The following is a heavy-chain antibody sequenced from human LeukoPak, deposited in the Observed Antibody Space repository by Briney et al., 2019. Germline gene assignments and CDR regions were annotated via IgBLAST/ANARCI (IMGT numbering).Heavy chain of an antibody. CDR1: GFTFSSYG. Sequence: GGSLRLSCAASGFTFSSYGMHWVRQAPGKGLEWVAFIRYDGSNKYYADSVKGRLTISRDNSKNTLYLQMNSLRAEDTAVYYCAKSGYSSSWFHYYYYYMDVWGKGTTVTISS. CDR2: IRYDGSNK. V-gene: IGHV3-30*02. J-gene: IGHJ6*03. D-gene: IGHD6-13*01. CDR3: AKSGYSSSWFHYYYYYMDV.